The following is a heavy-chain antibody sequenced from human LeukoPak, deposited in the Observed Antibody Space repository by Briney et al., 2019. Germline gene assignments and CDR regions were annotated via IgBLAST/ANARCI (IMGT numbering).Heavy chain of an antibody. V-gene: IGHV4-59*01. CDR2: IYYSGST. J-gene: IGHJ4*02. D-gene: IGHD2-2*01. CDR1: GGSISDYY. Sequence: SETLSLTCTVYGGSISDYYWSWIRQPPGKGLEWIGYIYYSGSTNYNPSLKSRVTISVDTSKNQFSLKLSSVTAADTAVYYCARVGCSSTSCYFDYWGQGTLVTVSS. CDR3: ARVGCSSTSCYFDY.